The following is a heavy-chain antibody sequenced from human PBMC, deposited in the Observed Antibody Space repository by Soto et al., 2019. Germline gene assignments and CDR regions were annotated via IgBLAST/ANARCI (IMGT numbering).Heavy chain of an antibody. J-gene: IGHJ6*02. CDR1: GFTFSSYA. CDR3: AKDGPTLTYYYYGMDV. V-gene: IGHV3-23*01. Sequence: EVQLLESGGGLVQPGGSLRLSCAASGFTFSSYAMSWVRQAPGKGLEWVSAISGSGGSTYYADSVKGRFTISRDNSKNSLYLQMNSLRAEDTAVYYCAKDGPTLTYYYYGMDVWRQGTTLTVSS. D-gene: IGHD4-17*01. CDR2: ISGSGGST.